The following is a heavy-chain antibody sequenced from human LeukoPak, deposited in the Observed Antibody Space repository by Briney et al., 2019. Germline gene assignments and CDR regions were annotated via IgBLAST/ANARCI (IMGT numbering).Heavy chain of an antibody. D-gene: IGHD6-6*01. CDR2: VYYRGST. CDR1: GGSISSYY. V-gene: IGHV4-59*01. J-gene: IGHJ4*02. CDR3: ARRVSSWDYFDY. Sequence: SETLSLTCTVSGGSISSYYWSWIRQPPGKGLEWIGYVYYRGSTNYNPSLKSRVTISVDTSKNHFSLKLSSVTAADTAVYYCARRVSSWDYFDYWGQGALVTVSS.